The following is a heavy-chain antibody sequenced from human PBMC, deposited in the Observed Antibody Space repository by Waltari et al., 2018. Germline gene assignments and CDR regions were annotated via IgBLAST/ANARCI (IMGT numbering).Heavy chain of an antibody. CDR2: IYYSGST. J-gene: IGHJ5*02. D-gene: IGHD2-2*01. V-gene: IGHV4-39*07. CDR1: GGSISSSSYY. Sequence: QLQLQESGPGLVKPSETLSLTCTVSGGSISSSSYYWRWIRQPPGKGLEWIGSIYYSGSTYYNPSLKSRVTISVDTSKNQFSLKLSSVTAADTAVYYCARGNIVVVPAAVDNWFDPWGQGTLVTVSS. CDR3: ARGNIVVVPAAVDNWFDP.